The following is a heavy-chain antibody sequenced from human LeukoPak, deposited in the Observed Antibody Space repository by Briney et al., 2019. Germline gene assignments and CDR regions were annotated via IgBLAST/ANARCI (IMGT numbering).Heavy chain of an antibody. CDR3: AKDVGSSSWYTGGYFDY. Sequence: GGSLRLSCAASGFTFSSYGMHWVRQAPGKGLEWVAVISYDGSNKYYADSVKGRFTISRDNSKNTLYLQMNSLRAEDTAVYYCAKDVGSSSWYTGGYFDYWGQGTLVTVSS. D-gene: IGHD6-13*01. CDR2: ISYDGSNK. J-gene: IGHJ4*02. CDR1: GFTFSSYG. V-gene: IGHV3-30*18.